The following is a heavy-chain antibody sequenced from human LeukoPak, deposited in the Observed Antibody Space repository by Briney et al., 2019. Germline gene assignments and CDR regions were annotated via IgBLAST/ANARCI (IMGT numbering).Heavy chain of an antibody. CDR3: ARGTLFTIFWQGVWFDP. D-gene: IGHD3-9*01. CDR1: GGTFSSYA. J-gene: IGHJ5*02. V-gene: IGHV1-18*01. CDR2: ISAYNGNT. Sequence: ASVKVSCKASGGTFSSYAISWVRQAPGQGLEWMGWISAYNGNTNYAQKLQGRVTMTTDTSTSTAYMELRSLRSDDTAVYYCARGTLFTIFWQGVWFDPWGQGTLATVSS.